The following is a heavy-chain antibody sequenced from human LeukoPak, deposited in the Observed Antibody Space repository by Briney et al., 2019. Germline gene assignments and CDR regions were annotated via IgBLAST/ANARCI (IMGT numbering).Heavy chain of an antibody. Sequence: GGCLRLSCAASGFTFSTYWTHWVRPALGEGLVWVYRINSDGTNTDYADSLKSRFTNSRNNAKNTLYLQMNDLRAEDAAVYYCARMRTPRYYYFMDVWGKGTTVTVSS. CDR3: ARMRTPRYYYFMDV. V-gene: IGHV3-74*01. D-gene: IGHD1-14*01. J-gene: IGHJ6*03. CDR2: INSDGTNT. CDR1: GFTFSTYW.